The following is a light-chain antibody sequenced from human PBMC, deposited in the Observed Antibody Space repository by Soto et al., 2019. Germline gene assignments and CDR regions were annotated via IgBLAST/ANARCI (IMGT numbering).Light chain of an antibody. CDR1: SSNIGSHT. V-gene: IGLV1-44*01. CDR3: AAWDDSLNGLV. J-gene: IGLJ2*01. Sequence: QSVLTQPPSASGTPGQRLTISCSGSSSNIGSHTVNWYQQFPGTAPKLLIHTDNQRPSGVPARFSGSKSDTSAYLAISGVQSEDEADYYCAAWDDSLNGLVFGGGTKLTVL. CDR2: TDN.